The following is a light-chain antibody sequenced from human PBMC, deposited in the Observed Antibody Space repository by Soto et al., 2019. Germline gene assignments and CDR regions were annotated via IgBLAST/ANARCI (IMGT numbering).Light chain of an antibody. Sequence: DIQMTQSPSTLSASVGDRVTITCRASQSINNWLAWYQQKPGKAPELLIFDAFSLESGVPFRFSGSGFGTEFTLTISSLQPDDSATYYCQQYKTYSLTFGGGTKVDIK. V-gene: IGKV1-5*01. CDR1: QSINNW. CDR2: DAF. CDR3: QQYKTYSLT. J-gene: IGKJ4*01.